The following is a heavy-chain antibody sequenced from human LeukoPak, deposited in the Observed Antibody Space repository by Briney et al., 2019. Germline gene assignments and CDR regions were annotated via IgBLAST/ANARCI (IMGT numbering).Heavy chain of an antibody. V-gene: IGHV3-7*01. CDR2: IKQDGSEK. Sequence: GGSLRLSCAASGFTFSSYWMSWVRQAPGKGLEWVANIKQDGSEKYYVNSVKGRFTISRDNAKNSLYLQMNSLRAEDTAVYYCARDLRFGDEPGRDYYYMDVWGKGTTVTVSS. CDR3: ARDLRFGDEPGRDYYYMDV. CDR1: GFTFSSYW. D-gene: IGHD3-10*01. J-gene: IGHJ6*03.